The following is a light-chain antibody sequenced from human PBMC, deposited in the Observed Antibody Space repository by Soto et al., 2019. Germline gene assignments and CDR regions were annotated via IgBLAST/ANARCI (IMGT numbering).Light chain of an antibody. CDR2: LGS. CDR1: QSLLHSNGYNY. V-gene: IGKV2-28*01. Sequence: DIVMTQSPLSLPVTPGEPASISCRSSQSLLHSNGYNYVDWYLQKPGQSPQLLIYLGSNRASGVPDRFSGSGSGTDFTLKISRVEAEDVGVYYCQQRNRWPPVTFGGGTKVDIK. CDR3: QQRNRWPPVT. J-gene: IGKJ4*01.